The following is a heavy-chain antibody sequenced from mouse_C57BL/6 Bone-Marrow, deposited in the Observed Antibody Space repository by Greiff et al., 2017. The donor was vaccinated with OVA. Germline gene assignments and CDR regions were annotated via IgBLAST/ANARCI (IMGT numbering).Heavy chain of an antibody. Sequence: EVQGVESGPELVKPGASVKMSCKASGYTFTDYNMHWVKQSHGKSLEWIGYINPNNGGTSYNQKFKGKATLTVNKSSSTAYMELRSLTSEDSAVYYCYYYGSRPYYYAMDYWGQGTSVTVSS. CDR2: INPNNGGT. CDR3: YYYGSRPYYYAMDY. V-gene: IGHV1-22*01. D-gene: IGHD1-1*01. J-gene: IGHJ4*01. CDR1: GYTFTDYN.